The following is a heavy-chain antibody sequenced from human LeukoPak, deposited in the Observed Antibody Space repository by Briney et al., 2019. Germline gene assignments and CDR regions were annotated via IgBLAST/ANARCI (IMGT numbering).Heavy chain of an antibody. J-gene: IGHJ2*01. CDR3: AKDREDSAMISGVFDL. D-gene: IGHD5-18*01. CDR1: GFTFTTYG. CDR2: ISTYNGNT. Sequence: ASVKVSCKASGFTFTTYGISWVRQAPGQGLEWMGWISTYNGNTNTDYAQKLQGRVTMTTDTSTSTAYMELRSLRSDDTAVYYCAKDREDSAMISGVFDLWGRGTLVTVSS. V-gene: IGHV1-18*01.